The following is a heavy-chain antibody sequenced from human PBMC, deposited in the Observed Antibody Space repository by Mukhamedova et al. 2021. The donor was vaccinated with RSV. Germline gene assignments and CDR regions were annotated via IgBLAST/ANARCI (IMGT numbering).Heavy chain of an antibody. V-gene: IGHV7-4-1*02. Sequence: WGRQAPGQGLEWMGWINTNTGNPTYAQGFAGRFVFSLDTSVNTACLQISSLKAEDTAVYYCAREVMPGGGSFGFWGQGTLVTISS. D-gene: IGHD4-23*01. J-gene: IGHJ4*02. CDR3: AREVMPGGGSFGF. CDR2: INTNTGNP.